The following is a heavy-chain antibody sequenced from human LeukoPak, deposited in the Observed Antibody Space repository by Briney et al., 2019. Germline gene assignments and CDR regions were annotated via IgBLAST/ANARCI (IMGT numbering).Heavy chain of an antibody. CDR3: ARVAQGVVVPAAIDY. D-gene: IGHD2-2*02. J-gene: IGHJ4*02. CDR2: THITGST. V-gene: IGHV4-61*02. CDR1: GGSISSVIYY. Sequence: SETLSLTCTVSGGSISSVIYYWSWIRQPAGKGLEWIGRTHITGSTNYNPSLKSRVTISLDTSKNQFSLKLSSVTAADTAVYYCARVAQGVVVPAAIDYWGQGTLVTVSS.